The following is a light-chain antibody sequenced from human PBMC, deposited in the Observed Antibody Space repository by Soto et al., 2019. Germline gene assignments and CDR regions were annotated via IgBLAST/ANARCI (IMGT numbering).Light chain of an antibody. J-gene: IGKJ1*01. CDR2: DAS. CDR3: QQYPASSPWT. CDR1: QSVRDY. V-gene: IGKV1-5*01. Sequence: DIQMTQSPSTLSASVGDRVTITCRASQSVRDYLAWYQQKPGKVPNLLVYDASHLASGVPSRFSGSGSGTEFTLTISSLQADDFATYYCQQYPASSPWTFGQGTKVEIK.